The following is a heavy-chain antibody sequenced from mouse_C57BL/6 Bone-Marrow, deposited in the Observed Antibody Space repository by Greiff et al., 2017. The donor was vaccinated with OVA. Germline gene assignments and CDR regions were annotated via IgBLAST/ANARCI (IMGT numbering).Heavy chain of an antibody. Sequence: VQLQQSGPELVKPGASVKISCKASGYTFTSYWMHWVKQRPGQGLEWIGEIDPSDSYTNYNQKFKGKSTLTVDKSSSTAYMQLSSLTSEDSAVYYCARTPLYYGSKYFDYWGQGTTLTVSS. CDR2: IDPSDSYT. D-gene: IGHD1-1*01. V-gene: IGHV1-69*01. CDR1: GYTFTSYW. J-gene: IGHJ2*01. CDR3: ARTPLYYGSKYFDY.